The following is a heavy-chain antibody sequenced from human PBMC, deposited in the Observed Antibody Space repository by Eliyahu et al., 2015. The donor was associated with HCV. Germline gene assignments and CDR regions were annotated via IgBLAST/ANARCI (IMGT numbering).Heavy chain of an antibody. CDR3: ARGGWRYTD. V-gene: IGHV3-7*01. J-gene: IGHJ4*02. Sequence: EVQLVESGGDLVQPGGSLRLSCAAXGFTFSXYSMXWVRQXXGKGLEWVACIKQDGSDKYYVDSVKGRFTISRDNAKNSLSLQMNSLRVEDTAMYYCARGGWRYTDWGQGTLVTVSS. CDR1: GFTFSXYS. CDR2: IKQDGSDK. D-gene: IGHD1-14*01.